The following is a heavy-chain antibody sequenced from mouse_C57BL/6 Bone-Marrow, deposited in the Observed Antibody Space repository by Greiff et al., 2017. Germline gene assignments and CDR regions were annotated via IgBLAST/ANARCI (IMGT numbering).Heavy chain of an antibody. Sequence: QVQLQQPGAELVKPGASVKLSCKASGYTFTSYWMHWVKQRPGQGLEWIGMIHPNSGSTNYNEKFKSKATLAVDKSSSTAHMQRRRLTSEDSAVYDCASYYYGKGMDVWGTGTTVTVAS. CDR3: ASYYYGKGMDV. D-gene: IGHD1-1*01. CDR1: GYTFTSYW. J-gene: IGHJ1*03. CDR2: IHPNSGST. V-gene: IGHV1-64*01.